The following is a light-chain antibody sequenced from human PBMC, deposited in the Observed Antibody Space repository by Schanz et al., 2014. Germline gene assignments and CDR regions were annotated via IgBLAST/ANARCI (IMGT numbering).Light chain of an antibody. CDR1: QSISSY. CDR2: KAS. V-gene: IGKV1-5*03. CDR3: LQHKSDPYT. Sequence: DIQMTQSPSTLSTSVGDRVTIACRASQSISSYLAWYQQKPGKAPKVLIHKASSLETGVPSRFSGSGSGTEFTLIISSLQPEDFATYFCLQHKSDPYTFGQGTKLEIK. J-gene: IGKJ2*01.